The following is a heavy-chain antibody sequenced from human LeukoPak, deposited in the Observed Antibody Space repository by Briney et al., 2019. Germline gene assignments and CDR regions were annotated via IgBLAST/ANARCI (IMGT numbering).Heavy chain of an antibody. CDR1: GFSFSIHD. V-gene: IGHV3-23*01. J-gene: IGHJ4*02. CDR2: ISNSDNST. Sequence: PGGSLRLSCAASGFSFSIHDMTWVRQAPGKGLEWVSTISNSDNSTYYADSVKGRFTFSRDNSKNTLYLQMNSLRAEGTAIYYCAKGLGVVIDFLVFDSWGRGTLVTVSS. CDR3: AKGLGVVIDFLVFDS. D-gene: IGHD3-3*01.